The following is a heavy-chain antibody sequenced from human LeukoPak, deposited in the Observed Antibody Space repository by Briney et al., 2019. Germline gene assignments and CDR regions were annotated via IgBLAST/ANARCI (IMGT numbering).Heavy chain of an antibody. D-gene: IGHD5-24*01. CDR3: AKDRDRYGYYYFDY. CDR2: ILYDGGDK. J-gene: IGHJ4*02. V-gene: IGHV3-30*18. CDR1: GFTFSSYG. Sequence: GSLRLSCAASGFTFSSYGMHWVRQAPGKGLEWVAVILYDGGDKNYADSVKGRFTISRDNSKNTLYLQMNSLRAEDTAVYYCAKDRDRYGYYYFDYWGQGTLVTVSS.